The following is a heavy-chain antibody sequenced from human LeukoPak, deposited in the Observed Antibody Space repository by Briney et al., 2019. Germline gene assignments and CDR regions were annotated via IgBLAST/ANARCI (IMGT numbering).Heavy chain of an antibody. J-gene: IGHJ4*02. D-gene: IGHD3-3*01. CDR3: ARESIFGVVMRSYYFDY. CDR2: IYYSGST. CDR1: GGSISSYY. V-gene: IGHV4-59*01. Sequence: SETLSLTCTVSGGSISSYYWSWIRQPPGKGLEWIGYIYYSGSTNHNPSLKSRVTISVDTSKNQFSLKLSSVTAADTAVYYCARESIFGVVMRSYYFDYWGQGTLVTVSS.